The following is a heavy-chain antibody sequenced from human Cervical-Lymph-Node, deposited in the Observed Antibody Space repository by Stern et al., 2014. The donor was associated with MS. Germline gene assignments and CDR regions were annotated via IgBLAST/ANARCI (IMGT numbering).Heavy chain of an antibody. J-gene: IGHJ6*02. CDR3: AHSLGAFGMDV. Sequence: QITLKESGPTLVKPTQTLTLTCTFSGFSLSSVGAGVGWVRQPPGKALEWLGLLYCDDDKRYRPSLKSRLNITKDTSKNQVLLSITNLDPVDTGTYYCAHSLGAFGMDVWGQGTTVTVSS. CDR2: LYCDDDK. CDR1: GFSLSSVGAG. V-gene: IGHV2-5*02.